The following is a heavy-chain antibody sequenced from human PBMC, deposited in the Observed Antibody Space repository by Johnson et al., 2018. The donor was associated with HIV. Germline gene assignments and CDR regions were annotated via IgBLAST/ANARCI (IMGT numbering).Heavy chain of an antibody. D-gene: IGHD3-22*01. CDR2: ISYDGSNK. CDR1: GFRFSTYA. J-gene: IGHJ3*02. CDR3: AREMLVPWDYDRTTWGGGDAFDI. V-gene: IGHV3-30-3*01. Sequence: QVQLVESGGGVVQPGRSLRLSCAASGFRFSTYAMHWVRQAPGKGLEWVALISYDGSNKYYTDSVKGRFTISRDNSKNTLYLQMNSLTAEDTSVYYCAREMLVPWDYDRTTWGGGDAFDIWGQGTMVTVSS.